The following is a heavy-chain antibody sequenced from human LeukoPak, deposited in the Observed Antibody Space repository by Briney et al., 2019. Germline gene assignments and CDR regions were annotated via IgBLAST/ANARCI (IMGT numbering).Heavy chain of an antibody. D-gene: IGHD3-22*01. CDR3: AKRDLVSYYESSGQTGSLDY. Sequence: GESLKISCKGSGYSFTSYWIGWVRQMPGKGLEWMGIIYPGDSDTRYSPSFQGQVTIPVDKSISTAYLQWSSLKASDTAMYYCAKRDLVSYYESSGQTGSLDYGGQEPLVTVSS. CDR1: GYSFTSYW. CDR2: IYPGDSDT. J-gene: IGHJ4*02. V-gene: IGHV5-51*01.